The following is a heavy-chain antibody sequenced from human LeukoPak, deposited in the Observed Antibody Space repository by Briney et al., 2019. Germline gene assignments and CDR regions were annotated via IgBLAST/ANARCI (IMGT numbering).Heavy chain of an antibody. CDR2: MNPNSGNT. D-gene: IGHD3-16*01. Sequence: ASVKVSCKASGYTFTSYDINWVRQATGQGLEWMGWMNPNSGNTGYAQKFQGRVTMTTDTSTSTAYMELRSLRSDDTAVYYCARDMSMWGSLREAPYYFDYWGQGTLVTVSS. CDR3: ARDMSMWGSLREAPYYFDY. J-gene: IGHJ4*02. V-gene: IGHV1-8*02. CDR1: GYTFTSYD.